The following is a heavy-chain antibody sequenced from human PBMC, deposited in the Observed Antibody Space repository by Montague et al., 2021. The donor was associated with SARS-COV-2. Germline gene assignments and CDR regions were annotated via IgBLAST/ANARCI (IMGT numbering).Heavy chain of an antibody. J-gene: IGHJ4*02. D-gene: IGHD2-2*01. CDR1: GFTFSSYR. CDR2: ISSSSSYI. V-gene: IGHV3-21*01. CDR3: ARGVRGSGTRSL. Sequence: SLRLSCAASGFTFSSYRMHWVRQAPGKGLEWVSSISSSSSYIYYADSVKGRFTISRDNAKNSLYLQMNSLRAEDTAVYYCARGVRGSGTRSLWGQGTLVTVSS.